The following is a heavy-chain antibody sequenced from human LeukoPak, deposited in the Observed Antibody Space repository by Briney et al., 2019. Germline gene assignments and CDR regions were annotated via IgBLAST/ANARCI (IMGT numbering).Heavy chain of an antibody. CDR1: GFTFSSYG. J-gene: IGHJ4*02. CDR2: ISSSTSYI. CDR3: ARGLYSSGYDY. Sequence: GGSLRLSCAASGFTFSSYGMHWVRQAPGKGLEWVSSISSSTSYIYYADSVKGRFTISRDNAKNSLYLQMNSLRGEDTAVYYCARGLYSSGYDYWGQGTLVTVSS. D-gene: IGHD6-19*01. V-gene: IGHV3-21*01.